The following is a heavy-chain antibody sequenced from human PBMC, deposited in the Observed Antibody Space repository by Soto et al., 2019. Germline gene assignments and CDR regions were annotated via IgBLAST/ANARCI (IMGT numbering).Heavy chain of an antibody. CDR2: ISFDGGNQ. CDR1: GFDFNTYG. J-gene: IGHJ5*02. V-gene: IGHV3-30*18. Sequence: QVQLVQSGGGVVQPGRSLRLSCAASGFDFNTYGFHWVRQAPGKGLEWVAGISFDGGNQYYADSVKGRFTISRDKSNSTLYLQMNSLGAEDTATYYCAKDSSVTAAGSGGWFDPWGQGPLVIVSS. CDR3: AKDSSVTAAGSGGWFDP. D-gene: IGHD6-13*01.